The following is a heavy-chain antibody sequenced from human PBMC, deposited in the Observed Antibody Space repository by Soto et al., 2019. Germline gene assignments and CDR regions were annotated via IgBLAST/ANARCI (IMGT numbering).Heavy chain of an antibody. Sequence: PSETLSLTCTVPGGSISSYYCSWIRQPAGKGLEWIGRIYTSGSTNYNPSLKSRVTMSVDTSKNQFSLKLSSVTAADTAVYYCARDWWGVVAATPYYYYYGMDVWGQGTTVT. J-gene: IGHJ6*02. D-gene: IGHD2-15*01. CDR1: GGSISSYY. CDR2: IYTSGST. CDR3: ARDWWGVVAATPYYYYYGMDV. V-gene: IGHV4-4*07.